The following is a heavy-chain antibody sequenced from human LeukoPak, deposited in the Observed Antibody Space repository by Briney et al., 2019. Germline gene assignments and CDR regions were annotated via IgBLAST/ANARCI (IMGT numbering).Heavy chain of an antibody. CDR1: GYTFTSYG. D-gene: IGHD3-9*01. CDR2: ISAYNGNT. Sequence: ASVKVSCKASGYTFTSYGISWVRQAPGQGLEWMGWISAYNGNTNYAQKLQGRVTMTRDTSISTAYMELSRLRSDDTAVYYCASARLGDILTGYYNWFDPWGQGTLVTVSS. J-gene: IGHJ5*02. CDR3: ASARLGDILTGYYNWFDP. V-gene: IGHV1-18*01.